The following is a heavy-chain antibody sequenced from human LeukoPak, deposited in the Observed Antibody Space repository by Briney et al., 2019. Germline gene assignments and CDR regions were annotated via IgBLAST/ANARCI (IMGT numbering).Heavy chain of an antibody. Sequence: TGGSLRLSCAASGFTLDDYGMSWVRQAPGKGLEWVSGINWNGGRTGYVGSVKGRFTISRDNSKNTLDLQMNSLRAEDTAVYYCARVSGAGYALADWGQGTLVTVSS. CDR2: INWNGGRT. D-gene: IGHD5-12*01. J-gene: IGHJ4*02. CDR3: ARVSGAGYALAD. V-gene: IGHV3-20*04. CDR1: GFTLDDYG.